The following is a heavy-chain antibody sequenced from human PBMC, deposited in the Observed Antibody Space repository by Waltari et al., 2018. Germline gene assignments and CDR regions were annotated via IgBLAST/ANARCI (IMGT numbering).Heavy chain of an antibody. D-gene: IGHD6-6*01. CDR3: ARDRVEYSSSGADY. J-gene: IGHJ4*02. CDR1: GFTFSTYS. CDR2: ITSSSNYV. V-gene: IGHV3-21*06. Sequence: EVQLVESGGGLVKPGGSLRLSCVASGFTFSTYSMNWVRQAPGKGLEWVLSITSSSNYVYYADSVKGRFTISRENAKTSLYLQMNSLRAEDTAVYYCARDRVEYSSSGADYWGQGTLVTVSS.